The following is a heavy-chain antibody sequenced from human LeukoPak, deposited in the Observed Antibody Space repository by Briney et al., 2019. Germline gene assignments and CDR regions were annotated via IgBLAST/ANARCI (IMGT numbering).Heavy chain of an antibody. CDR1: GFTFDDYG. D-gene: IGHD2-15*01. CDR3: AREGSVVVPDY. V-gene: IGHV3-20*04. J-gene: IGHJ4*02. Sequence: LPGGSLRLSCAASGFTFDDYGMSWVRQAPARGQEWVSGINWNGGSTGYADSVKGRFTISRDNAKNSLYLQMNSLIAEDTALYYCAREGSVVVPDYWGQGTLVTVSS. CDR2: INWNGGST.